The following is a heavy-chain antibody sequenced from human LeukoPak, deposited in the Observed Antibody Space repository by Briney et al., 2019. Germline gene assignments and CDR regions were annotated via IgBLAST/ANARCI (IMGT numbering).Heavy chain of an antibody. Sequence: PSETLSLTCTVSGGSISSYHWSWIRQPAGKGLEWIGRIYTSGSTNYNPSLKSRVTISVDTSKNQFSLKLSSVTAADTAVYYCAGRSHYYDSSGYPILGYFDYWGQGTLVTVSS. CDR2: IYTSGST. CDR1: GGSISSYH. CDR3: AGRSHYYDSSGYPILGYFDY. D-gene: IGHD3-22*01. J-gene: IGHJ4*02. V-gene: IGHV4-4*07.